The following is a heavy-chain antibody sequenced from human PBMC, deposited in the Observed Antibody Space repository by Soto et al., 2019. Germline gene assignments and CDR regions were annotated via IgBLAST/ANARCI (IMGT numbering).Heavy chain of an antibody. Sequence: GGSLRLSCAASGFTFDDYAMHWVRQAPGKGLEWVSLISWDGGSTYYADSVKGRFTISRDNSKNSLYLQMNSLRAEDTALYYCAKDTSRGYSGYDYFDYWGQGTLVTVS. CDR2: ISWDGGST. V-gene: IGHV3-43D*03. J-gene: IGHJ4*02. D-gene: IGHD5-12*01. CDR3: AKDTSRGYSGYDYFDY. CDR1: GFTFDDYA.